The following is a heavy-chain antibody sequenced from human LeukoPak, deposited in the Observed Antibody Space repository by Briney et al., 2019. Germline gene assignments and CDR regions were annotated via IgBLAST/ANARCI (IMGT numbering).Heavy chain of an antibody. D-gene: IGHD3-22*01. CDR1: GYSISSGYY. CDR3: AVHTYYDSSGYYY. Sequence: SETLSLTCAVSGYSISSGYYWGWSRQPPGKGLEWSGSIYHSGSTYYNPSLKSRVTISVDTSKNQFSLKLSSVTAADTAVYYCAVHTYYDSSGYYYWGQGTLVTVSS. J-gene: IGHJ4*02. V-gene: IGHV4-38-2*01. CDR2: IYHSGST.